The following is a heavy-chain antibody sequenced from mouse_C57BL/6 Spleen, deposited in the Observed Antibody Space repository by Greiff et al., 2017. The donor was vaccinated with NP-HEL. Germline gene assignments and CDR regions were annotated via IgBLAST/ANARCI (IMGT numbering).Heavy chain of an antibody. CDR1: GYAFTNYL. J-gene: IGHJ2*01. CDR2: INPGSGGT. V-gene: IGHV1-54*01. D-gene: IGHD2-12*01. CDR3: ARYEDYFDY. Sequence: VQLKESGAELVRPGTSVKVSCKASGYAFTNYLIEWVKQRPGQGLEWIGVINPGSGGTNYNEKFKGKATLTADKSSSTAYMQLSSLTSEDSAVYFCARYEDYFDYWGQGTTLTVSS.